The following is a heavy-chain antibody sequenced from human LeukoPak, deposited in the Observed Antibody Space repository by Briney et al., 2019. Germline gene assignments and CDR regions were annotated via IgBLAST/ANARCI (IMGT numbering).Heavy chain of an antibody. Sequence: GGSLRLSCAASGFTFSSYAMSWVRQAPGKGLEWVSAISGSGGSTYYADSVKGRFTISRDNSKSTLYLQMNSLRAEDTAVYYCARVLYVILTGYYPGCFDYWGQGTLVTVSS. J-gene: IGHJ4*02. CDR1: GFTFSSYA. CDR3: ARVLYVILTGYYPGCFDY. CDR2: ISGSGGST. D-gene: IGHD3-9*01. V-gene: IGHV3-23*01.